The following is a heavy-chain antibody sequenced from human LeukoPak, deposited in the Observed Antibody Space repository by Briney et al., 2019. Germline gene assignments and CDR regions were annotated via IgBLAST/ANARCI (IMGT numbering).Heavy chain of an antibody. CDR1: GGSIGSSSYY. CDR2: FYHGGST. D-gene: IGHD5-12*01. V-gene: IGHV4-39*07. Sequence: SETLSLTCTVSGGSIGSSSYYWGWVRQPPGKGLEWIGSFYHGGSTYYNPSFKSRVTISVDTSKNQFSLKVNSVTAADTAVYYCARGGVGGYDYFDSWGQGTLVTVSS. CDR3: ARGGVGGYDYFDS. J-gene: IGHJ4*02.